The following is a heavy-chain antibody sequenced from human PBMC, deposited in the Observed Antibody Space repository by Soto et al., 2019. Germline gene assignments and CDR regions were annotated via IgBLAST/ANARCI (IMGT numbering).Heavy chain of an antibody. V-gene: IGHV3-23*01. CDR3: AKSWGYNYDYYDGMDV. CDR2: ISGSGGST. Sequence: GWPLSLSCATSGFTFTSYAMSWVRQAPGTGLGWVSAISGSGGSTYYADSVKGRFTISREHSKNTLYLKMNSLRAEDTAVYYCAKSWGYNYDYYDGMDVWGQGTTVIVSS. CDR1: GFTFTSYA. D-gene: IGHD5-12*01. J-gene: IGHJ6*02.